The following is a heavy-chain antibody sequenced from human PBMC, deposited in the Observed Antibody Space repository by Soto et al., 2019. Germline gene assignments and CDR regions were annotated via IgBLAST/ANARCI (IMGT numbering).Heavy chain of an antibody. V-gene: IGHV3-53*01. D-gene: IGHD6-6*01. J-gene: IGHJ4*02. CDR2: ISNGGTT. Sequence: HPGGSLRLSCAASGFTVRSYYMSWVRQAPGKGLEWVSGISNGGTTYYADSVEGRFTISRDNSKNTLNLQMNSLRAEDTALYYCARDGYSSSSGYWGQGTLVTVSS. CDR1: GFTVRSYY. CDR3: ARDGYSSSSGY.